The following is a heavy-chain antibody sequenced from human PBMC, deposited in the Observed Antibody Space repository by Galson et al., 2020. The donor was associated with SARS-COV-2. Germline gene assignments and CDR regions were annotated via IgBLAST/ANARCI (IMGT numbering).Heavy chain of an antibody. V-gene: IGHV3-23*01. J-gene: IGHJ4*02. CDR3: ANQLWFGELSLDY. Sequence: GESLKISCAASGFTFSSYAMSWVRQAPGKGLEWVSAISGSGGSTYYADSVKGRFTISRDNSKNTLYLQMNSLRAEDTAVYYCANQLWFGELSLDYWGQGTLVTVSS. D-gene: IGHD3-10*01. CDR1: GFTFSSYA. CDR2: ISGSGGST.